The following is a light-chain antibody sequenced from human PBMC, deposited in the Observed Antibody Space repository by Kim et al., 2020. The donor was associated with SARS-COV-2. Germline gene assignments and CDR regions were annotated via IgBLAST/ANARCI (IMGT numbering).Light chain of an antibody. Sequence: SQGERATLSCRASESVRSNYLAWFQQKPGQAPRLLIYGPSSRATGIPDRFSGGGSGTDFTLIISRLEPEDFAVYYCQQYGSSPWTFGQGTKVDIK. J-gene: IGKJ1*01. CDR2: GPS. CDR1: ESVRSNY. V-gene: IGKV3-20*01. CDR3: QQYGSSPWT.